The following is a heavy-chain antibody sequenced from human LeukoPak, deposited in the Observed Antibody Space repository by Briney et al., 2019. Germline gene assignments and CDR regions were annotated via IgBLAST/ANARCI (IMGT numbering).Heavy chain of an antibody. Sequence: SCKVSGYTLTELSMHRVRQAPGRGLEWAAVVSFDGNTTFYSDSVKGRFAISRDNSKNTLYLEMNSLRPEDTAVYYCARFRAATTRFDYWGQGTLVTVSS. V-gene: IGHV3-30*09. D-gene: IGHD1/OR15-1a*01. CDR2: VSFDGNTT. CDR1: GYTLTELS. CDR3: ARFRAATTRFDY. J-gene: IGHJ4*02.